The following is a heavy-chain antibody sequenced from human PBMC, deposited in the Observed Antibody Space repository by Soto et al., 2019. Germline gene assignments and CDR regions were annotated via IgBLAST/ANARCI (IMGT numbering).Heavy chain of an antibody. CDR3: VKDESINWYSGHFRH. CDR2: INWNSGSI. V-gene: IGHV3-9*01. CDR1: GFTFDDYA. J-gene: IGHJ1*01. D-gene: IGHD6-13*01. Sequence: LRLSCAASGFTFDDYAMHWVRQVPGKGLEWVSGINWNSGSIGYGDSVRGRFAISRDNAKNSLHLQMNSLSAEDTAFYYCVKDESINWYSGHFRHWGQGTLVTVSS.